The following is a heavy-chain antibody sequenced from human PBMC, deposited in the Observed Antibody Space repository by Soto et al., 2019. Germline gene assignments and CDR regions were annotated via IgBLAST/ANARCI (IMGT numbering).Heavy chain of an antibody. CDR1: GGSFSDYK. D-gene: IGHD3-3*01. CDR3: AKGAIWSARDWFAR. Sequence: QVQLRQWGPGLLKPSETLSLTCAVDGGSFSDYKWTWIRQSPGKGLEWSGDINHSGISNYNPSFKSRGTLPVDPSKNQFARRVKSVTAADTAVCFWAKGAIWSARDWFARCGQGNLGTVSS. J-gene: IGHJ5*02. CDR2: INHSGIS. V-gene: IGHV4-34*01.